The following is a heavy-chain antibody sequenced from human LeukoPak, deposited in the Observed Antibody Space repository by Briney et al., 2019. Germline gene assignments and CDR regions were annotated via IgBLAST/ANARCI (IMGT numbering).Heavy chain of an antibody. CDR1: GFTFGDDW. D-gene: IGHD4-23*01. Sequence: GWSLRLSCVFSGFTFGDDWMNWVRQAPGKLLEWVANINQGGSEIHYVDSVKGRFTISRDNAKNSLYLQMNSLRAEDTGVYYCPRGLRWTDFWGQGTLVTVSS. CDR3: PRGLRWTDF. V-gene: IGHV3-7*01. CDR2: INQGGSEI. J-gene: IGHJ4*02.